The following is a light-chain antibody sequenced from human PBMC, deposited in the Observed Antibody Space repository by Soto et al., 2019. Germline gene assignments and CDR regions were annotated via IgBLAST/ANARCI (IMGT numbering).Light chain of an antibody. V-gene: IGLV2-14*01. CDR1: SSDVGGYNY. CDR3: SSYTSSSTHWV. J-gene: IGLJ3*02. CDR2: DVS. Sequence: QSALTQPASVSGSPGQSITISCTGTSSDVGGYNYVSWYQQHPGKAPKLMIYDVSNRPSGVSNRFSGSKSGNTACLTISGLQAEDEAEYYCSSYTSSSTHWVFGGGTKVTVL.